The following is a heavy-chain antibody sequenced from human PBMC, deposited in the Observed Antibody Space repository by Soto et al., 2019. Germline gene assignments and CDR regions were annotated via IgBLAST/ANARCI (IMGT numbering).Heavy chain of an antibody. J-gene: IGHJ6*02. D-gene: IGHD6-6*01. CDR3: ARDYSSSSLVGMDV. Sequence: QVQLVQSGAEVKKPGASVKVSCKASGYTFTSYDINWVRQATGQGLEWMGWMNPNSGNTGYAQKFQGRVTMTRNTSIGTAYMELSSLRSEDTAVYYCARDYSSSSLVGMDVWGQGTTVTVSS. CDR1: GYTFTSYD. V-gene: IGHV1-8*01. CDR2: MNPNSGNT.